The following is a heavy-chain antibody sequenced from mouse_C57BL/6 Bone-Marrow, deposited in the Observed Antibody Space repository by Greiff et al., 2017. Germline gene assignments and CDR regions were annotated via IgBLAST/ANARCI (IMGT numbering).Heavy chain of an antibody. V-gene: IGHV5-17*01. CDR3: GRITSWFAY. CDR1: GFTFSDYG. CDR2: ISSGSSTN. Sequence: EVMLLESGGGLVKPGGSLKLSCAASGFTFSDYGMHWVRQAPEKGLEWVAYISSGSSTNYYAAKLKGRFTISRDNAKNTLCLQLTSLRSEDTAMYYCGRITSWFAYWGQGTLVTVSA. D-gene: IGHD1-3*01. J-gene: IGHJ3*01.